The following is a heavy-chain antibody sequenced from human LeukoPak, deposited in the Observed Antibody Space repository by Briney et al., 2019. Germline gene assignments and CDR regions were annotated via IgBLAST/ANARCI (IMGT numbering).Heavy chain of an antibody. CDR3: AREAITMVRGVFINQYYFDY. Sequence: GGSLRLSCAASGFTFSNYWMSWVRQAPGKGPEWVANIKQDGSEKYYVDSVTGRFTISRDNAKNSLYLQMNSLRAEDTAVYYCAREAITMVRGVFINQYYFDYWGQGILVTVSS. D-gene: IGHD3-10*01. V-gene: IGHV3-7*01. CDR1: GFTFSNYW. J-gene: IGHJ4*02. CDR2: IKQDGSEK.